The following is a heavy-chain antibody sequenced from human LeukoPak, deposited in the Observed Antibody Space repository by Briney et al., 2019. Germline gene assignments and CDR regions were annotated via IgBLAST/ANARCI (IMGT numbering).Heavy chain of an antibody. V-gene: IGHV1-69*05. CDR2: IIPIFGTA. CDR1: GGTFSSSA. Sequence: SVKVSCKASGGTFSSSAISWVRQAPGQGLEWMGGIIPIFGTANYAQKFQGRVTITTDESTSTAYMELSSLRSEDTAVYYCARDKIGRIQLLLGQGVWGKGTTVTVSS. CDR3: ARDKIGRIQLLLGQGV. J-gene: IGHJ6*04. D-gene: IGHD5-18*01.